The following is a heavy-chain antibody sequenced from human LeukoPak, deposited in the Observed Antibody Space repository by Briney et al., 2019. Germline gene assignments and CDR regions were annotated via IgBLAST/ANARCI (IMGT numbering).Heavy chain of an antibody. CDR1: GGSISSSNW. D-gene: IGHD3-9*01. CDR2: IYHSGST. CDR3: AKTYYDILTGYSHFDY. J-gene: IGHJ4*02. Sequence: SETLSLTCAVSGGSISSSNWWSWVRQPPGKGLEWIGEIYHSGSTNYNPSLKSRVTISVDKSKNQFSLKLSSVTAADTAVYYCAKTYYDILTGYSHFDYWGQGTLVTASS. V-gene: IGHV4-4*02.